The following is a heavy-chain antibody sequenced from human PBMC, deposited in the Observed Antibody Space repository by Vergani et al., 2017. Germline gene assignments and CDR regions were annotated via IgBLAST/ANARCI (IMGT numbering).Heavy chain of an antibody. CDR2: MNPNSGNT. V-gene: IGHV1-8*01. CDR1: GYTFTSYD. CDR3: ARGKGRRGYDSSGYPNWFDP. Sequence: QVQLVQSGAEVQKPGASVKVSCKASGYTFTSYDINWVRQATXQGLEWMGWMNPNSGNTGYAQKFQGRVTMTRNTSISTAYMELSSLRSEDTAVYYWARGKGRRGYDSSGYPNWFDPWGQGTLVTVSS. J-gene: IGHJ5*02. D-gene: IGHD3-22*01.